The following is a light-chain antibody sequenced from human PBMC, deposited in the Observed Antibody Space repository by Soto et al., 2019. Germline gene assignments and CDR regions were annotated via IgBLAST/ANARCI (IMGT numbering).Light chain of an antibody. V-gene: IGLV2-11*01. CDR1: SSDVGGYNY. CDR3: CSYAGSSSYV. J-gene: IGLJ1*01. CDR2: DIS. Sequence: SVLTKPRSVSRSPGQSVTISYTGTSSDVGGYNYVSWYQQHPGKAPKVMIYDISKRPSGVPDRLSGSKSGNTASLTISGLQAEHEADYYCCSYAGSSSYVFGAGTKVTVL.